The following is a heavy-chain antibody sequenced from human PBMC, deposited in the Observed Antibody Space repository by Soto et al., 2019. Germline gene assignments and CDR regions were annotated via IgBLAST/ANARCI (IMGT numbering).Heavy chain of an antibody. CDR1: GFTFSSYS. Sequence: GSLRLSCAASGFTFSSYSMIWGRQAPGKGLGWVSCFRTGGDDGTTYYADSVKGRFTISRDNSKNTLYLQMNSLRAEDTAVYYCAKDRFLLRDCSSTSCAHDAFDIWGQGTMVTVSS. CDR2: FRTGGDDGTT. D-gene: IGHD2-2*01. CDR3: AKDRFLLRDCSSTSCAHDAFDI. V-gene: IGHV3-23*01. J-gene: IGHJ3*02.